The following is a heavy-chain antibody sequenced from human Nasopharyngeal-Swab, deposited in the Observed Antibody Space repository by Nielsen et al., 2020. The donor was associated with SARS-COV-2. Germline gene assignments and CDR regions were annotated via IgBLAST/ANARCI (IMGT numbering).Heavy chain of an antibody. V-gene: IGHV1-24*01. CDR1: GYTLTELS. CDR3: ATVAVGATPGGAFDI. Sequence: ASAQVSCKVSGYTLTELSMHWVRQAPGKGLEWMGGFDPEDGETIYAQKFQGRVTMTEDTSTDTAYMELSSLRSEDTAVYYCATVAVGATPGGAFDIWGQGTMVTVSS. D-gene: IGHD1-26*01. J-gene: IGHJ3*02. CDR2: FDPEDGET.